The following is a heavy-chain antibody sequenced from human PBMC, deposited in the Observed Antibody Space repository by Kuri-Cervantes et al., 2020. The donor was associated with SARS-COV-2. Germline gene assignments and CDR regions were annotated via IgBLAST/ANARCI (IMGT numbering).Heavy chain of an antibody. CDR2: ISYDGSNK. CDR1: GFTFSSYA. J-gene: IGHJ4*02. Sequence: LSLTCAAPGFTFSSYAMHWVRQAPGKGLEWVAVISYDGSNKYYADSVKGRFTISRDNSKNTLYLQMNSLRAEDTAVYYCAREEAGLTFDYWGQGTLVTVSS. CDR3: AREEAGLTFDY. V-gene: IGHV3-30-3*01. D-gene: IGHD3-10*01.